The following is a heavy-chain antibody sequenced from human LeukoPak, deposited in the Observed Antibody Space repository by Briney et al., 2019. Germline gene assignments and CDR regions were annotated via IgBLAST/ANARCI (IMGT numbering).Heavy chain of an antibody. CDR1: GYTFTSHY. Sequence: ASVKVSFKASGYTFTSHYMHWVRQAPGQGLEWMGVINTNGGFTSYAQKLQDRVTFTRATSTTTVYMQLSSRRSEDTAVDYCARGRNTIFGVGGIGYGMDVWGQGTTVTVSS. CDR2: INTNGGFT. CDR3: ARGRNTIFGVGGIGYGMDV. J-gene: IGHJ6*02. D-gene: IGHD3-3*01. V-gene: IGHV1-46*01.